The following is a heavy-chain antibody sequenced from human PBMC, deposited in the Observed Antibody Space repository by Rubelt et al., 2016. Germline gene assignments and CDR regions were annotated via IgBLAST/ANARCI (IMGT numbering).Heavy chain of an antibody. CDR2: LYSGGST. Sequence: EVHLVESGGGLVKPGGSLRLSCAASGFSVSNNYMSWVRQAPGKGLEWVSVLYSGGSTYYAASGKGRFTVSRDNAKNTLYLHMSSLRVGDACVYFCVRDSSADFYYMAVWGQGTTVTVSS. CDR3: VRDSSADFYYMAV. V-gene: IGHV3-66*01. CDR1: GFSVSNNY. J-gene: IGHJ6*03. D-gene: IGHD6-6*01.